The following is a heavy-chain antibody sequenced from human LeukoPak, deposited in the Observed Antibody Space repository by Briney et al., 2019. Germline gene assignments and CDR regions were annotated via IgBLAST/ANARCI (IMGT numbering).Heavy chain of an antibody. CDR3: ARDLSSPGDFDY. CDR1: GGTFSSYA. Sequence: SVKVSCKASGGTFSSYAISWVRQAPGQGLEWMGGIIPIFGTANYAQKFQGRVTITADESTSTAYMELSSLRSEDTAVYYCARDLSSPGDFDYWGQGTLVTVAA. J-gene: IGHJ4*02. V-gene: IGHV1-69*13. CDR2: IIPIFGTA. D-gene: IGHD1-26*01.